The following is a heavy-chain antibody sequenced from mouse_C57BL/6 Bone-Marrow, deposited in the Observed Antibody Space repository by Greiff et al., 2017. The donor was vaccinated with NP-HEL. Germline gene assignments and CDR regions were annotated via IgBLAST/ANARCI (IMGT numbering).Heavy chain of an antibody. CDR2: INPSSGYT. V-gene: IGHV1-4*01. CDR1: GYTFTSYT. D-gene: IGHD1-1*01. Sequence: VQLKQSGAELARPGASVKMSCKASGYTFTSYTMHWVKQRPGQGLEWIGYINPSSGYTKYNQKFKDKATLTADKSSSTAYMQLSSLTSEDSAVYYCARSRVTTVGYYFDYWGQGTTLTVSS. J-gene: IGHJ2*01. CDR3: ARSRVTTVGYYFDY.